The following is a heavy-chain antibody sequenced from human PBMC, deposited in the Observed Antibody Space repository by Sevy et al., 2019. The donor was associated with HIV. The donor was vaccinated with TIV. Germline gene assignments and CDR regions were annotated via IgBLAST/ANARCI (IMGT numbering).Heavy chain of an antibody. D-gene: IGHD3-22*01. J-gene: IGHJ4*02. Sequence: LSHTCVATGFTFSNYAMHWVRQAPGKGLEWVAVIWSDGAYQYHGDSVKGRFTISRDNSKNTLYLQMNNVRVEDTAVYYCARGGYYYDNAAYYALDSWGQGTLVTVSS. CDR3: ARGGYYYDNAAYYALDS. CDR2: IWSDGAYQ. CDR1: GFTFSNYA. V-gene: IGHV3-33*01.